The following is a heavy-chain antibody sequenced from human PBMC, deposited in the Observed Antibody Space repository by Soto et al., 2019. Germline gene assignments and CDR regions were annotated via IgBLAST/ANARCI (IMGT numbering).Heavy chain of an antibody. CDR3: ARPRNYYYGMDV. V-gene: IGHV1-69*13. CDR1: GGTFSSYA. CDR2: IIPIFGTA. Sequence: GASVKVSCKASGGTFSSYATSWVRQAPGQGLEWMGGIIPIFGTANYAQKFQGRVTITADESTSTAYMELSSLRSEDTAVYYCARPRNYYYGMDVWGQGTTVTVSS. J-gene: IGHJ6*02.